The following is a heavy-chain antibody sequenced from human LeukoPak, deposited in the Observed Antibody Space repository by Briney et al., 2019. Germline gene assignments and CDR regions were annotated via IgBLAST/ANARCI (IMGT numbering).Heavy chain of an antibody. Sequence: SETLSLTCTVSGGSISNYYWSWVRQPPGKGLEWIGEIYHSGSTNYNPSLKSRVTISVDKSKNQFSLKLSSVTAADTAVYYCARRGGGGFWSETWGQGTLVTVSS. CDR1: GGSISNYY. CDR2: IYHSGST. J-gene: IGHJ5*02. V-gene: IGHV4-4*02. D-gene: IGHD3-3*01. CDR3: ARRGGGGFWSET.